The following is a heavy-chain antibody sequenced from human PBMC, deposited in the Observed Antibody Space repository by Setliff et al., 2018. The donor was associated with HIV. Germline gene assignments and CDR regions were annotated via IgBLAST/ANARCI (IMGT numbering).Heavy chain of an antibody. J-gene: IGHJ4*02. Sequence: SVKVSCKASGGTFNTYTITWVRQAPGQGIEWRGGNIHFTVTTNYAQKFQGRVTITTDESRSIVYMEVSRLRSEDTAVYYCARAPRLTMIRGVFDYWCQGTPVTVSS. CDR2: NIHFTVTT. V-gene: IGHV1-69*16. CDR1: GGTFNTYT. D-gene: IGHD3-10*01. CDR3: ARAPRLTMIRGVFDY.